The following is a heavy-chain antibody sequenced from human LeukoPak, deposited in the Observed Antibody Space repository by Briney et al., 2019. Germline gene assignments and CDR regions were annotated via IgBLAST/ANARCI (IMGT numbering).Heavy chain of an antibody. CDR1: GYTFTGYY. D-gene: IGHD2-8*01. V-gene: IGHV1-2*02. J-gene: IGHJ3*02. CDR3: ARRYCTNGVCYHDRGAFDI. Sequence: ASVKVSCKASGYTFTGYYMHWVRQAPGQGLEWMGWINPNSGGTNYAQKFQGRVTMTRDTSISTAYMELSRLRSEETAMYYCARRYCTNGVCYHDRGAFDIWGQGTMVTVSS. CDR2: INPNSGGT.